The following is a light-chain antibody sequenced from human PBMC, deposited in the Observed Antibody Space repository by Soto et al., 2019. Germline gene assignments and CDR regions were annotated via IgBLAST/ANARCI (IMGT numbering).Light chain of an antibody. CDR1: HSISSW. CDR3: QHYNSYSEA. V-gene: IGKV1-5*03. J-gene: IGKJ1*01. Sequence: DIQMTQSPSTLSGSVGDRVTITCRASHSISSWLAWYQQKPGKAPKLLIYKASTLKSGVPSRFSGSGSGTEITLTISSLQSDDLATFYCQHYNSYSEAFGQGTKV. CDR2: KAS.